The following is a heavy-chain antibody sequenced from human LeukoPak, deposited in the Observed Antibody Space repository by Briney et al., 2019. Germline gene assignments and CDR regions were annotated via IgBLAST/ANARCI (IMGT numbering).Heavy chain of an antibody. V-gene: IGHV3-74*01. CDR1: GFTFSRYW. D-gene: IGHD5-18*01. CDR3: ATYVDTVRYDAFDV. J-gene: IGHJ3*01. Sequence: GGSLRLSCAASGFTFSRYWMDWVRQAPGKGLVWVSRIHPDGKNTAYADSVKGRFTISRDNARNTLFLQMNSLRAEDAAVYYCATYVDTVRYDAFDVWGQGTMVTVSS. CDR2: IHPDGKNT.